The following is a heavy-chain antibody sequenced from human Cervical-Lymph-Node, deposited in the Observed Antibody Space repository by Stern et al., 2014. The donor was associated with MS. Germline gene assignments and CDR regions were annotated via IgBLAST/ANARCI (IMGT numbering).Heavy chain of an antibody. CDR1: GFTVSRDY. D-gene: IGHD1-1*01. Sequence: VQLVESGGGVIQPGGSLRLSCTASGFTVSRDYMTWVRQAPGQGLEWVPLIANVENTFCTDSMKGRFTISRDDSKNTVYLHMTSLRAEDTAMYYCARDTSSPERSDWWGQGTLVTVSS. V-gene: IGHV3-53*01. CDR3: ARDTSSPERSDW. CDR2: IANVENT. J-gene: IGHJ4*02.